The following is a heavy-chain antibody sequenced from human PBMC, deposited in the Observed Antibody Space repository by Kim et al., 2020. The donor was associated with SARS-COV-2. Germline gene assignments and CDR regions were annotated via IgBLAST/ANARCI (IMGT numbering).Heavy chain of an antibody. V-gene: IGHV4-34*01. CDR2: INHSGST. Sequence: SETLSLTCAVYGGSFSGYYWSWIRQPPGKGLEWIGEINHSGSTNYNPSLKSRVTISVDTSKNQFSLKLSSVTAADTAVYYCARGGSVLRFLEWLSSYYGMDVWGQGTTVTVSS. J-gene: IGHJ6*02. D-gene: IGHD3-3*01. CDR3: ARGGSVLRFLEWLSSYYGMDV. CDR1: GGSFSGYY.